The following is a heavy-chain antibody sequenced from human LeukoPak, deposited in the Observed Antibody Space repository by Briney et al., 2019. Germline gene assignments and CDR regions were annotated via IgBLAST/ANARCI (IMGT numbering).Heavy chain of an antibody. CDR2: ISGSGVST. CDR3: AKDERNWNYNLASQTYD. V-gene: IGHV3-23*01. Sequence: GGSLRLSCAASGFTFSSYAMSWVRQAPGKGLEWVSAISGSGVSTYYADSVKGRFTVSRDNSKNTLYLQMSSLRAEDTAVYYCAKDERNWNYNLASQTYDWGQGTLVTVSS. D-gene: IGHD1-7*01. CDR1: GFTFSSYA. J-gene: IGHJ4*02.